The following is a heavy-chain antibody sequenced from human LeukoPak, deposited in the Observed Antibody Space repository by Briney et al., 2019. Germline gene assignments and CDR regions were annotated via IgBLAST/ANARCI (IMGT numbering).Heavy chain of an antibody. CDR1: GDSLRSYY. CDR3: ARGERSSSWYWFDP. Sequence: SETLSPTCSVSGDSLRSYYWSWIRQPPGKGLEWIGYIYYSGSTNYNPSLKSRVTISVDTSKNQFSLKLSSVTAADTAVYYCARGERSSSWYWFDPWGQGTLVTVSS. CDR2: IYYSGST. J-gene: IGHJ5*02. V-gene: IGHV4-59*12. D-gene: IGHD6-13*01.